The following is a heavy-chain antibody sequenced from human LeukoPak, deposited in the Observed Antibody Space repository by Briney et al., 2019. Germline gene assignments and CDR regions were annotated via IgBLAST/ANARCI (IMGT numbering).Heavy chain of an antibody. J-gene: IGHJ6*03. D-gene: IGHD3-10*01. Sequence: PGGSLRLSCAASGFTFSSYTMNWVRQAPGKGLEWIGEINHSGSTNYNPSLKSRVTISVDTSKNQFSLKLSSVTAADTAVYYCARRSLGYYGSGRFVNYMDVWGKGTTVTVSS. CDR1: GFTFSSYT. CDR3: ARRSLGYYGSGRFVNYMDV. V-gene: IGHV4-34*01. CDR2: INHSGST.